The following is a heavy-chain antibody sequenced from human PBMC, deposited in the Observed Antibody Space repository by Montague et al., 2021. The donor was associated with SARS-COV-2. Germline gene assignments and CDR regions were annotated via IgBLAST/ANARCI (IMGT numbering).Heavy chain of an antibody. J-gene: IGHJ3*02. Sequence: SLRLSCAASGFTFSGYEMNWVRQAPGKGLEWVSYISSSGSTIYYADSVKGRFTISRDNAKNSLHLQMNSLRAEDTAVYYCARGRITMILVVPHNAFDIWGQGTMVTVSS. CDR2: ISSSGSTI. CDR1: GFTFSGYE. V-gene: IGHV3-48*03. D-gene: IGHD3-22*01. CDR3: ARGRITMILVVPHNAFDI.